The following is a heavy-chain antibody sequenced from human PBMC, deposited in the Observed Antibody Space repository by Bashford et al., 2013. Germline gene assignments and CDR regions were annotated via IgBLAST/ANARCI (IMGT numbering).Heavy chain of an antibody. J-gene: IGHJ4*02. V-gene: IGHV2-70*04. CDR3: ARTDSSGYYWPY. CDR2: IDWDDEK. D-gene: IGHD3-22*01. Sequence: SGPTLGETHTDLTLTCTFSGFSLSTSGMRMSWIRQPPGRALEWLARIDWDDEKFYRTSLKTRLTISKDTSINQVVLTMTNMDPVDTATYYCARTDSSGYYWPYWGPGILVTVSS. CDR1: GFSLSTSGMR.